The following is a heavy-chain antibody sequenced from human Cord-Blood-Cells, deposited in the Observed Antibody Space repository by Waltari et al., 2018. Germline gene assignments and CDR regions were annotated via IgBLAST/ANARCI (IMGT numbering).Heavy chain of an antibody. D-gene: IGHD1-26*01. CDR2: IWYDGSNK. Sequence: QVQLVESGGGVVQPGRSLRLSCAASGFTFSSYGMHWVRQAPGKGLEWVAVIWYDGSNKYYADCVKGRFTSSRDNSKNTRYLQRNSLRAEDTAVYYCAKVAGSGGSYYYYYYMDVWGKGATVTVSS. CDR3: AKVAGSGGSYYYYYYMDV. V-gene: IGHV3-30*18. CDR1: GFTFSSYG. J-gene: IGHJ6*03.